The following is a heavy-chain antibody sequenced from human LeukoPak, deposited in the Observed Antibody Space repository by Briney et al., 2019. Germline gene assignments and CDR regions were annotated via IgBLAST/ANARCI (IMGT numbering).Heavy chain of an antibody. D-gene: IGHD3-22*01. CDR1: GFTFSSYE. V-gene: IGHV3-30-3*01. CDR3: ATLAGDYYDSNDAFDI. J-gene: IGHJ3*02. CDR2: ISYDGSNK. Sequence: GGSLRLSCAASGFTFSSYEMHWVRQAPGKGLEWVAVISYDGSNKYYADSVKGRFTISRDNAKNSLYLQMNSLRAEDTAVYYCATLAGDYYDSNDAFDIWGQGTMVTVSS.